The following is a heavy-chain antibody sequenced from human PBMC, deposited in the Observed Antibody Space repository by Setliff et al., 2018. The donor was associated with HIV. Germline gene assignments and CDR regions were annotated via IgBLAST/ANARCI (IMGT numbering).Heavy chain of an antibody. J-gene: IGHJ6*03. CDR3: ARARLRNYYYYMDV. Sequence: LFLTCAASGITFGSYDMNWVRQAPGKGLEWVSYISGSGSIIYYADSVKGRSTISRDNAEYSMHLQMNSLRAEDTAVYYCARARLRNYYYYMDVWAKGTTVTVSS. CDR2: ISGSGSII. D-gene: IGHD5-12*01. CDR1: GITFGSYD. V-gene: IGHV3-48*03.